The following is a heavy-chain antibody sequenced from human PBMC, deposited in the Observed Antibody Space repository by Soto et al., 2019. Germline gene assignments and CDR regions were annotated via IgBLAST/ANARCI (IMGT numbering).Heavy chain of an antibody. J-gene: IGHJ6*02. CDR3: ARAGAGSGAPMDL. CDR1: GGSISSSNW. D-gene: IGHD3-10*01. V-gene: IGHV4-4*02. Sequence: PSETLSLTCAVSGGSISSSNWWSWVRQPPGKGLEWIGEIYHSGSTNYNPSLKSRVTISVDKSKNQFSLKLSSVTAADTAVYYCARAGAGSGAPMDLWGQGTKVTVSS. CDR2: IYHSGST.